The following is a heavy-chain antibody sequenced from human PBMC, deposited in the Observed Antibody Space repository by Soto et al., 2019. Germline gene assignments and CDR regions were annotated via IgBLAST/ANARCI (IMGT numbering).Heavy chain of an antibody. J-gene: IGHJ4*02. CDR3: ARGSGYFYGDDY. CDR2: INAGNGNT. CDR1: GYTFTSYA. D-gene: IGHD3-22*01. Sequence: QVQLVQSGAEEKKPGASVKVSCKASGYTFTSYAMHWVRQTPGQRLEWMGWINAGNGNTKYSQKFQGRVTITRDTSASTAYMALSSLRSEDTAVYYSARGSGYFYGDDYWGQGTLVTVSS. V-gene: IGHV1-3*05.